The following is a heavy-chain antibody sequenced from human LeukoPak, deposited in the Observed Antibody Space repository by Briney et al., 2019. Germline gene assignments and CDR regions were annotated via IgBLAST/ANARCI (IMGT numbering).Heavy chain of an antibody. D-gene: IGHD3-10*01. CDR3: ATRAPQYYYGSGSYYRGADY. J-gene: IGHJ4*02. CDR1: GGSFSGYY. Sequence: SETLSLTCAVYGGSFSGYYWSWIRQPPGKGLEWIGEINHSGSTNYNPSLKSRVTISVDTSKNQFSLKLSSVTAADTAVYYCATRAPQYYYGSGSYYRGADYWGQGTLVTVSS. V-gene: IGHV4-34*01. CDR2: INHSGST.